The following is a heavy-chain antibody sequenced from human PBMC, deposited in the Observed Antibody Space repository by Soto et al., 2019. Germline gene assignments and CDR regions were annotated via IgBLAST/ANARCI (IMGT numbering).Heavy chain of an antibody. D-gene: IGHD3-10*01. CDR2: ISSGSSYI. Sequence: LRLSCAASGFTFSTYTMNWVRHAPGKGLEWISSISSGSSYIYYAGSVKGRFTISRDNAKNSLFLQMNSLRADDTAVYYCARDILSGRAYPDSWGQGTKVAVSS. J-gene: IGHJ5*01. V-gene: IGHV3-21*01. CDR1: GFTFSTYT. CDR3: ARDILSGRAYPDS.